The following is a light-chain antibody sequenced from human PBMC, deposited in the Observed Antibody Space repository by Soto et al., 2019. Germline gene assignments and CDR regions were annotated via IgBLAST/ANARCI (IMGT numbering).Light chain of an antibody. Sequence: DIQMTHSPSSLSASVGDIVTLTCRATQSISKYLNWYQQKPGKAPNLLIYSTSTLQSGVPSRFSGSGSGTEFTLTISSLQPDDFATYYCQQYDSHSTFGQGTKVDIK. J-gene: IGKJ1*01. CDR1: QSISKY. CDR2: STS. V-gene: IGKV1-39*01. CDR3: QQYDSHST.